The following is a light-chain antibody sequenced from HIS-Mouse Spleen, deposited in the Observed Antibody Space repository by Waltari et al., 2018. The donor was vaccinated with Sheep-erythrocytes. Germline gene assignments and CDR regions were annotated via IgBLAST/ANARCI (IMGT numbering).Light chain of an antibody. Sequence: LTQPASVSGSPGQSITISCTGTSSDVGGYNYVSWYQQHPGKAPKLMIYDVSNRTSGVSNRFAGSKSGNTASLTISGLQAEDEADYYCSSYTSSSTLVFGTGTKVTVL. CDR2: DVS. CDR3: SSYTSSSTLV. J-gene: IGLJ1*01. CDR1: SSDVGGYNY. V-gene: IGLV2-14*03.